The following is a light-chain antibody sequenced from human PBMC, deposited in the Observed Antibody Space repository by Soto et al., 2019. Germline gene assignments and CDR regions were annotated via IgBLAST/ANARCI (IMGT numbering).Light chain of an antibody. CDR2: SSN. Sequence: QSVLTQPPSASGTPGQRVTISCSGRSTNIGSHTVNWYQQVPGTAPKLLIYSSNLRPSGVPDRFSGSKSGTSASLAISGLQSEDDADYCCAAWDDSLNGVVFGGGTQLTVL. V-gene: IGLV1-44*01. CDR1: STNIGSHT. CDR3: AAWDDSLNGVV. J-gene: IGLJ2*01.